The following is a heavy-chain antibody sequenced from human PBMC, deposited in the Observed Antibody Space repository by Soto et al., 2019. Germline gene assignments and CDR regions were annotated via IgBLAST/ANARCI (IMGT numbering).Heavy chain of an antibody. CDR3: ARDGNYYDSSGYYYEGNWFDP. CDR2: INANGGST. CDR1: GYTFTKSW. D-gene: IGHD3-22*01. V-gene: IGHV1-46*01. J-gene: IGHJ5*02. Sequence: ASVKVSCKASGYTFTKSWVHWVRQAPGQGLEWMGIINANGGSTSYTQKFQGRVTITADESTSTAYMELSSLRSEDTAVYYCARDGNYYDSSGYYYEGNWFDPWGQGTLVTVSS.